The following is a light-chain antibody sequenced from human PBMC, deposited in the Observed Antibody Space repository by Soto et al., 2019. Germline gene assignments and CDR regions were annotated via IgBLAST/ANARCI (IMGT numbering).Light chain of an antibody. CDR2: GAS. CDR3: QQYNNWPPYT. J-gene: IGKJ2*01. V-gene: IGKV3-15*01. CDR1: ETVATN. Sequence: EVMLIQSPATLSMSPGERATLSCRASETVATNLAWYQQKPGQAPRLLISGASTRAAGISDRFRGGGSGTEFTLTITSLRSEDFAVYYCQQYNNWPPYTFGQGTKLEIK.